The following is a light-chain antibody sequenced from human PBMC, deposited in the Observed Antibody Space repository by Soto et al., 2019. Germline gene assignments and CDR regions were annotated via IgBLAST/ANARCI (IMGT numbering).Light chain of an antibody. CDR3: SSYTTTSTRV. CDR1: NSDVGAFNY. CDR2: EVS. V-gene: IGLV2-14*03. J-gene: IGLJ1*01. Sequence: QSALTQAASVSGAPGQSIAITCTGTNSDVGAFNYVSWYQQHPDKAPKLMIYEVSNRPSGVSNRFSGSKSVNTATLTISGLQTEDEADYYCSSYTTTSTRVFGTGTKVTVL.